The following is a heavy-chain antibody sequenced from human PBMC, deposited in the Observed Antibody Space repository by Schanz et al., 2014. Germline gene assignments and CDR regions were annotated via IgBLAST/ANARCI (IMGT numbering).Heavy chain of an antibody. CDR3: VGIHVAVAEAGS. CDR1: GFTFSDYA. D-gene: IGHD6-19*01. CDR2: IRFDASAK. V-gene: IGHV3-30*04. J-gene: IGHJ5*02. Sequence: QVQLVESGGGVVQPGRSLRLSCAASGFTFSDYAMHWVRQAPGKGLEWVAYIRFDASAKYYGDSVEGRFTISRDNAKNTLYLQMNSESTADTALYYCVGIHVAVAEAGSWGQGALVIVSS.